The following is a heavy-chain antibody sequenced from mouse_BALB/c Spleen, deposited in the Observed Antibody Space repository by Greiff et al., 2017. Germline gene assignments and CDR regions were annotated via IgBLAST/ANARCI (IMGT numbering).Heavy chain of an antibody. Sequence: DVKLQESGAELVKPGASVKLSCTASGFNIKDTYMHWVKQRPEQGLEWIGRIDPANGNTKYDPKFQGKATITADTSSNTAYLQLSSLTSEDTAVYYCARQSNFDVWGAGTTVTVSS. CDR1: GFNIKDTY. V-gene: IGHV14-3*02. CDR2: IDPANGNT. J-gene: IGHJ1*01. CDR3: ARQSNFDV.